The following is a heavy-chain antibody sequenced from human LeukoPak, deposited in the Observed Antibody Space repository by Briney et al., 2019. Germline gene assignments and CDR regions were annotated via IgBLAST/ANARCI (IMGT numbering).Heavy chain of an antibody. Sequence: PSETLSLTCAVYGGSFSGYYWSWIRQPPGKGLEWIGEINHSGSTNYNPSLKSRVTISVDTSKNQFSLKLSSVTAADTAVYYCAREVIGWFLGVAEGWYFDLWGRGTLVTVSS. CDR3: AREVIGWFLGVAEGWYFDL. J-gene: IGHJ2*01. CDR1: GGSFSGYY. V-gene: IGHV4-34*01. D-gene: IGHD3-3*01. CDR2: INHSGST.